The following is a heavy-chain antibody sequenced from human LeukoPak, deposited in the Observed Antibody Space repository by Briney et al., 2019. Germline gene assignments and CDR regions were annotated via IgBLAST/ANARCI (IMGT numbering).Heavy chain of an antibody. J-gene: IGHJ4*02. D-gene: IGHD3-22*01. CDR1: GFTFSSSA. CDR2: IGGSGGST. Sequence: GGSLRLSCAASGFTFSSSAMSWVRPAPGKGLEWVSAIGGSGGSTYYADSVKGRFTISRDNSKTTLYLQMNSLRAEDTAVYYCSKSRARTEGSSGSIDYWVQGTLVTVSS. CDR3: SKSRARTEGSSGSIDY. V-gene: IGHV3-23*01.